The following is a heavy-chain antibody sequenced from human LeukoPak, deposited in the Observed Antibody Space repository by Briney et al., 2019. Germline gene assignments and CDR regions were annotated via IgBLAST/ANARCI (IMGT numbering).Heavy chain of an antibody. J-gene: IGHJ5*02. CDR3: AREAKGFDP. Sequence: ASVKVSCKASGYTFTSFGISWVRQAPGQGLEWVGWVSAYNGNTNYAQKVQGRVTMNTDTSTSTAYMELRSLRSDDTAVYYCAREAKGFDPWGQGTLVTVSS. CDR2: VSAYNGNT. V-gene: IGHV1-18*01. CDR1: GYTFTSFG.